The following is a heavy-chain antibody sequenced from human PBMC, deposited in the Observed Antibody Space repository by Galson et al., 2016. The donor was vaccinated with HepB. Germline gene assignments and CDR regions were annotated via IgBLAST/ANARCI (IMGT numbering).Heavy chain of an antibody. Sequence: PALVKPTQTLTLTCDVSGFSISTSGMAVAWIRQPPGEALEWFELIYWDDDKRYRPSRKNRTTMTRDTPKNEVVLTMTDVDPTDTATYYCAHYRSGWFSVGPDAFDVWGRGTRVTVSS. J-gene: IGHJ3*01. CDR3: AHYRSGWFSVGPDAFDV. CDR1: GFSISTSGMA. D-gene: IGHD6-25*01. CDR2: IYWDDDK. V-gene: IGHV2-5*02.